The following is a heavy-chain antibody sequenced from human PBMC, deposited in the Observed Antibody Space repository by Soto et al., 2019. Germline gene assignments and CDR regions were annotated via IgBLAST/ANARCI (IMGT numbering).Heavy chain of an antibody. Sequence: PGGSLRLSCAASGFTFSSYAMHWVRQAPGKGLEWVAVISYDGSNKYYADSVKGRFTISRDNSKNTLYLQMNSLRAEDTAVYYCAREWDCSGGSCYYYYYGMDVWGQGTTVTVSS. J-gene: IGHJ6*02. V-gene: IGHV3-30-3*01. D-gene: IGHD2-15*01. CDR1: GFTFSSYA. CDR3: AREWDCSGGSCYYYYYGMDV. CDR2: ISYDGSNK.